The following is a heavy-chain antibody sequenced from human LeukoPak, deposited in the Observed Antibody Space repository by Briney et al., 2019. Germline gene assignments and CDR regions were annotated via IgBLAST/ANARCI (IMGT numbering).Heavy chain of an antibody. CDR2: IYYSGST. Sequence: SETLSLTCTVSGGSISSGGYYWSWIRQHPGKGLEWIGYIYYSGSTYYNPSLKSRVTISVDTSKNQFSLKLSSVTAADTAVYYCARDDSRGILDYWGQGTLVTVSS. J-gene: IGHJ4*02. CDR1: GGSISSGGYY. V-gene: IGHV4-31*03. CDR3: ARDDSRGILDY. D-gene: IGHD3-22*01.